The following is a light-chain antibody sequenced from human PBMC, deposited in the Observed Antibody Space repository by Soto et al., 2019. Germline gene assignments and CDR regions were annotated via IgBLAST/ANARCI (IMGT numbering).Light chain of an antibody. V-gene: IGLV2-14*01. CDR2: EVT. J-gene: IGLJ1*01. CDR3: ISYTSSSTHV. CDR1: SSDVGGYNY. Sequence: QSALTQPASVSGSPGQSITISCTGTSSDVGGYNYVSWFQQHPGKAPKLMIYEVTDRPPGVSDRFSGSKSGNTASLTISGLQAEDEADYYCISYTSSSTHVFGTGTKLTVL.